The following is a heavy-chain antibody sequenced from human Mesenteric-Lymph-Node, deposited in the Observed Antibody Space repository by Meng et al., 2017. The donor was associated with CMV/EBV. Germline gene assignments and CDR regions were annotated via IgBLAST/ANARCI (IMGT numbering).Heavy chain of an antibody. Sequence: YGGSFSGYYWSCNRQPPGKGLRWIGEINHSGSTNSTPSLTLRVTLSVDTSKNQFSLKLSSVTAADTAVYYCARGYSGSYHRRFYFDYWGQGTLVTVSS. V-gene: IGHV4-34*01. CDR2: INHSGST. D-gene: IGHD1-26*01. CDR3: ARGYSGSYHRRFYFDY. CDR1: GGSFSGYY. J-gene: IGHJ4*02.